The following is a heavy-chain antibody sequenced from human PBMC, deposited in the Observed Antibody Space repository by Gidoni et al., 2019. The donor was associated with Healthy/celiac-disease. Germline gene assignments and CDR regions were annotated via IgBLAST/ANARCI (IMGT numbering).Heavy chain of an antibody. Sequence: QVQLVQSGAEVKKPGSSVKVSCKASGGTFSSSAISWVRQAPGQGLEWMGRIIPILGIANYAQKFQGRVTITADKSTSTAYMELSSLRSEDTAVYYCARSPEGVVVPAARWFDPWGQGTLVTVSS. J-gene: IGHJ5*02. CDR1: GGTFSSSA. V-gene: IGHV1-69*04. CDR2: IIPILGIA. CDR3: ARSPEGVVVPAARWFDP. D-gene: IGHD2-2*01.